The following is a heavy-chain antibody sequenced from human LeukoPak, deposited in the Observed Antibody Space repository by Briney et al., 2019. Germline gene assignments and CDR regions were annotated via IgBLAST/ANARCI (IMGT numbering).Heavy chain of an antibody. D-gene: IGHD3-10*01. CDR2: ISHDGGNE. Sequence: PGGSLRLSCVASGFASSSYGMHWVRQAPGKGLECVAVISHDGGNEYYAGSVKGRFAISRDISTNTLYLHMSSLRADDTAVYYCAKGAYSYASGTYYFDYWGQGTLVTVSS. V-gene: IGHV3-30*18. CDR3: AKGAYSYASGTYYFDY. CDR1: GFASSSYG. J-gene: IGHJ4*02.